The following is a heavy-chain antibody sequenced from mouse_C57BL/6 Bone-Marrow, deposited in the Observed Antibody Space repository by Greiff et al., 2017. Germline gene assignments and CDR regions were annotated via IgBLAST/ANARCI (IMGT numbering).Heavy chain of an antibody. CDR3: ARELIYYDYVAWFAY. CDR1: GYTFTSYW. CDR2: IDPSDSYT. J-gene: IGHJ3*01. D-gene: IGHD2-4*01. V-gene: IGHV1-59*01. Sequence: QVQLQQPGAELVRPGTSVKLSCKASGYTFTSYWMHWVKQRPGQGLEWIGVIDPSDSYTNYNQKFKGKATLTVATSSSTAYMQLSSLTSEDSAVYYCARELIYYDYVAWFAYWGQGTLVTVSA.